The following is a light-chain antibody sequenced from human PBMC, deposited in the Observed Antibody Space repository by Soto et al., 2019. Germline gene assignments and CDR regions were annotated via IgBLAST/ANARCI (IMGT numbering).Light chain of an antibody. CDR1: QSISSY. Sequence: DIQMSQSPSSLSASVGDRVTITCRASQSISSYLNWYQQKPGKAPKLLIYAASSLQSGVPSRFSGSGSGTDFTLTISSLQPEDFATYYCQQSYSNPPGTFGPGTKVDIK. CDR3: QQSYSNPPGT. CDR2: AAS. J-gene: IGKJ3*01. V-gene: IGKV1-39*01.